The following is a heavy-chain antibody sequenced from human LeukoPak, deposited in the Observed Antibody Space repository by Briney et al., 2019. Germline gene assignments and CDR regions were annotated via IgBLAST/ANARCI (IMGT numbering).Heavy chain of an antibody. Sequence: GGSLRLSCAASGFTFSRYAMRWVRQAPGKGLEWVSAISGSGGCTFYADSVRGRFTISRDNSKNTVYLQVNSLRAEDTAVYYSAKDTHISSWFYVKYNGFDPWGQGTLVTVSS. CDR1: GFTFSRYA. J-gene: IGHJ5*02. V-gene: IGHV3-23*01. CDR2: ISGSGGCT. CDR3: AKDTHISSWFYVKYNGFDP. D-gene: IGHD6-13*01.